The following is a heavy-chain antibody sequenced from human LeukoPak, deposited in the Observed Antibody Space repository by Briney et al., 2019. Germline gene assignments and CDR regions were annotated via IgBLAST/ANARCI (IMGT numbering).Heavy chain of an antibody. D-gene: IGHD7-27*01. CDR1: GGSISSGGYS. J-gene: IGHJ3*02. CDR2: IYHSGST. V-gene: IGHV4-30-2*01. CDR3: ARALGIVEAFDI. Sequence: SETLSLTCTVSGGSISSGGYSWSWIRQPPGKGLEWIGYIYHSGSTYYNPSLKSRVTISVDRSKNQFSLKLSSVTAADTAVYYCARALGIVEAFDIWGQGTMVTVSS.